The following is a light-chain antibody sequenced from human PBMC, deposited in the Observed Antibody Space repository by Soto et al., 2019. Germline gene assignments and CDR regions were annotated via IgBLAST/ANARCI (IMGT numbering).Light chain of an antibody. CDR3: QQYGSSPT. CDR2: GAS. CDR1: QSVSSSY. J-gene: IGKJ1*01. V-gene: IGKV3-20*01. Sequence: EIVFSQSPGALSLSPGERATLSCRASQSVSSSYLAWYQQKPGQAPRLLIYGASSRATGIPDRFSGSGSGTDFTLTISRLEPEDFAVYYCQQYGSSPTFGQGTKVAIK.